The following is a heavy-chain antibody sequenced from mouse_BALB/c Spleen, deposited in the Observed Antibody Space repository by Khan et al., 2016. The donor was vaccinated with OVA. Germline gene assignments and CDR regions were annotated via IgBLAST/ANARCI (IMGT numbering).Heavy chain of an antibody. J-gene: IGHJ3*01. CDR3: ASPYYGSAWFAY. Sequence: QVQLKESGPGLVAPSQSLSITCTVSGFSLTNYGVHWVRPHPREGLEWLGVIWAGGSTNYNSALMSRLSISKDNSKSPVFLRMNSLQTNDTSRFYCASPYYGSAWFAYGGQGALVTVSA. CDR2: IWAGGST. CDR1: GFSLTNYG. V-gene: IGHV2-9*02. D-gene: IGHD1-1*01.